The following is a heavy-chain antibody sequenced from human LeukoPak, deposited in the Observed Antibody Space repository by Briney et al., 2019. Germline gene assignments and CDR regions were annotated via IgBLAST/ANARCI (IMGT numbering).Heavy chain of an antibody. CDR1: GFTFSSYW. CDR3: AREYIVATIGGGFDY. D-gene: IGHD5-12*01. V-gene: IGHV3-7*01. CDR2: IKQDGSEK. Sequence: PGGSLRLSCAASGFTFSSYWMSWVRQAPGKGLEWVANIKQDGSEKYYVDSVKGRFTISRDNAKNSLYLQMNSLRAEDTAVYYCAREYIVATIGGGFDYWGQGTLVTVSS. J-gene: IGHJ4*02.